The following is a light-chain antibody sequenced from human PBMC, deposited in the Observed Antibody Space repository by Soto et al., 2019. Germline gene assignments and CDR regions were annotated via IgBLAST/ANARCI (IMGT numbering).Light chain of an antibody. V-gene: IGLV2-14*01. CDR1: SSDVGGYNY. CDR3: SSYTSSSTYV. Sequence: QSVLTQPDSVSGSPGQSITISCTGTSSDVGGYNYVSWYQQHPGKAPKLMIYDVSNRPSGVSNRFSGSKSGNTASLTISGLQAEDEADYYCSSYTSSSTYVFGTGTKLTVL. CDR2: DVS. J-gene: IGLJ1*01.